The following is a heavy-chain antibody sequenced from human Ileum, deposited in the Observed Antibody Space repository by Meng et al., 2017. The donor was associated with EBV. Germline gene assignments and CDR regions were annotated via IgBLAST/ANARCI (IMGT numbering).Heavy chain of an antibody. CDR1: GYSIINSVYY. CDR3: ARDPAYPRGLFDS. J-gene: IGHJ4*02. D-gene: IGHD3-10*01. CDR2: ISRSGST. V-gene: IGHV4-39*07. Sequence: LQLQYSAPGPAKPLDPLCLAFTVSGYSIINSVYYLAWIRQSPCKALEWIASISRSGSTYYDPSLKSRVTISLDTSKNQFSLKLSSVTAADTAAYYCARDPAYPRGLFDSWGQGTLVTVSS.